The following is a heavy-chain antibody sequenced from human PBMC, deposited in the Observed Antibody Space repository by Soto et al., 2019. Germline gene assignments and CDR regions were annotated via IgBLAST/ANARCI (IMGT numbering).Heavy chain of an antibody. V-gene: IGHV2-70*04. D-gene: IGHD3-22*01. J-gene: IGHJ4*02. CDR2: IDWDDDK. CDR1: GFSLTTSGMR. Sequence: VSGPTLVNPTQTLTLTCTFSGFSLTTSGMRVSWIRQPPGKALEWLARIDWDDDKYYSTSLKTRLTISKDTSKNQVVLTMTNMDPVDTATYYCSRFYYDSSGYYYAFDSWGQGTLVTVSS. CDR3: SRFYYDSSGYYYAFDS.